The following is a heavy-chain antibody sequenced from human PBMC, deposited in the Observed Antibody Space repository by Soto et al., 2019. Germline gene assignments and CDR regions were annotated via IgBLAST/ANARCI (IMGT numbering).Heavy chain of an antibody. V-gene: IGHV2-70*01. CDR1: GFSLSTSGMC. J-gene: IGHJ6*02. D-gene: IGHD3-10*01. CDR3: ARTQGSNPNTCYCCYGMDV. Sequence: FGPTLVNPTQTLTLTCTFSGFSLSTSGMCVSWIRQPPGKALEWLALIDWDDDNYYSTSLKTRLTIPKDTSKNQVVLTITNMDPVYTATYYYARTQGSNPNTCYCCYGMDVWGQGTTVTVSS. CDR2: IDWDDDN.